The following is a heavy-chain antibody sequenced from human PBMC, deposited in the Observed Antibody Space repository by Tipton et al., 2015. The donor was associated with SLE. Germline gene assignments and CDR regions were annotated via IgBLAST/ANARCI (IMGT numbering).Heavy chain of an antibody. J-gene: IGHJ6*02. Sequence: GSLRLSCAASGFTFSSYNMNWVRQAPGKALEWIGYIFYTGSTSYSPSLKSRVTISIDTSKNQFSLNLSSVTAADTAVYYCATLGYSSEGNVWGQGTTVTVSS. CDR2: IFYTGST. D-gene: IGHD6-19*01. V-gene: IGHV4-59*01. CDR1: GFTFSSYN. CDR3: ATLGYSSEGNV.